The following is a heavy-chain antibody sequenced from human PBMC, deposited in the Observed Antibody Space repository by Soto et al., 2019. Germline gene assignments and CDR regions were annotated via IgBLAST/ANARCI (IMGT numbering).Heavy chain of an antibody. J-gene: IGHJ6*02. CDR1: GGSFSGYY. CDR3: ARGGYYDFWSGYYTNYYHYGMDV. D-gene: IGHD3-3*01. Sequence: ETLSLTCAVYGGSFSGYYWSWIRQPPGKGLEWIGEINHSGSTNYNPSLKSRVTISVDTSKNQFSLKLSSVTAADTAVYYCARGGYYDFWSGYYTNYYHYGMDVWGQGPTVTVSS. CDR2: INHSGST. V-gene: IGHV4-34*01.